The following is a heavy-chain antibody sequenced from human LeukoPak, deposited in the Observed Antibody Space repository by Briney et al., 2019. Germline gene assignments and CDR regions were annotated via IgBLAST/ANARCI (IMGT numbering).Heavy chain of an antibody. J-gene: IGHJ3*02. CDR3: ARSGQQMAYGAFDI. D-gene: IGHD5-24*01. Sequence: AAVKVSCKASGYTFTAYYMHWVRQAPGQGLEWMGLINCNSGCVKYAQIFQGRVTMTRDTSCNTAYMELSRLRSDDTAVYYCARSGQQMAYGAFDIWGQGTMVTVSS. V-gene: IGHV1-2*02. CDR2: INCNSGCV. CDR1: GYTFTAYY.